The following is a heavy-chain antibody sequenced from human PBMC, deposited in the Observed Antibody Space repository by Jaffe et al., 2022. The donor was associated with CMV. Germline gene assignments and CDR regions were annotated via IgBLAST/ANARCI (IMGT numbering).Heavy chain of an antibody. V-gene: IGHV3-23*01. CDR2: ITSSGDTT. D-gene: IGHD2-2*02. J-gene: IGHJ4*02. CDR3: VKDRVGHTYPIDY. Sequence: EVQLSESGGGLVQPGESLRVSCAASGFTFSSYAMSWVRQAPGKGLEWVSAITSSGDTTYYADSVKGRFTISRDNSRNTLLLQMNSLRAEDTAVYYCVKDRVGHTYPIDYWGQGTLVTVSS. CDR1: GFTFSSYA.